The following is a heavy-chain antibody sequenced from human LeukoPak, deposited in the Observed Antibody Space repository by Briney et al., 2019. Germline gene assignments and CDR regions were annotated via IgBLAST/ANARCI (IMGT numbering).Heavy chain of an antibody. Sequence: SETLSLTCTVSGGSISSYYWSWIRQPPGKGLEWIGYIYDSGSTNYNPSLKSRVTISVDTSKNQFSLKLSSVTAADTAVYYCARVGGTNYYYYGMDAWGQGTTVTVSS. CDR1: GGSISSYY. CDR2: IYDSGST. D-gene: IGHD1-1*01. CDR3: ARVGGTNYYYYGMDA. V-gene: IGHV4-59*01. J-gene: IGHJ6*02.